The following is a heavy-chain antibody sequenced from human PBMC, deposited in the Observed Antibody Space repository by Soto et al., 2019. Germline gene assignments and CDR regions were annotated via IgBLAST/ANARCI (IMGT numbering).Heavy chain of an antibody. CDR1: GGSISSGGYY. V-gene: IGHV4-31*03. J-gene: IGHJ4*02. D-gene: IGHD5-18*01. CDR2: IYYSGST. CDR3: ARSGYSYGPNPLLY. Sequence: SETLSLTCTVSGGSISSGGYYWGWIRQHPGKGLEWIGYIYYSGSTYYNPSLKSRVTISVDTSKNQFSLKLSSVTAADTAVYYCARSGYSYGPNPLLYWGQGTLVTDS.